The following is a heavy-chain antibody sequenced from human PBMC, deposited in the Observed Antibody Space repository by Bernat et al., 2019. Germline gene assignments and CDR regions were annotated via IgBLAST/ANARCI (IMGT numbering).Heavy chain of an antibody. CDR1: GFTFSSYG. J-gene: IGHJ2*01. D-gene: IGHD6-13*01. Sequence: QVQLVESGGGVVQPGRSLRLSCAASGFTFSSYGMHWVRQAPGKGLEWVAVISYDGSNKYYADSVKGRFTISRDNSKNTLYLQMNSLRAEDTAEYYCAKDRWQQRTTRVWYFDLWGRGTLVTVSS. CDR2: ISYDGSNK. CDR3: AKDRWQQRTTRVWYFDL. V-gene: IGHV3-30*18.